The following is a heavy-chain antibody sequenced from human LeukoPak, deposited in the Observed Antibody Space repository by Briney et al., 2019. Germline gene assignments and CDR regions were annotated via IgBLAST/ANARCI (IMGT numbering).Heavy chain of an antibody. J-gene: IGHJ4*02. CDR2: INHSGST. D-gene: IGHD6-13*01. CDR1: GGSFSGYY. Sequence: ASETLSLTCAVYGGSFSGYYWSWIRQPPGKGLEWIGEINHSGSTNYNPSLKSRVTISVDTSKNQFSLRLSSVTAADTAVYFCARIAAAGPFDYWGQGALVTVSS. CDR3: ARIAAAGPFDY. V-gene: IGHV4-34*01.